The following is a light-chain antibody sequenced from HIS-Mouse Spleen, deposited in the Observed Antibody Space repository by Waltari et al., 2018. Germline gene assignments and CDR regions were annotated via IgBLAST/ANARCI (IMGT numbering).Light chain of an antibody. J-gene: IGLJ2*01. CDR2: QDS. Sequence: SYELTQPPSVSVSPGQTASITCPGDKLGDTYACLYQQKPGQSPVLVIYQDSKRPSGIPERFSGSNSGNTATLTISGTQAMDEADYYCQAWDSSTANVVFGGGTKLTVL. CDR3: QAWDSSTANVV. V-gene: IGLV3-1*01. CDR1: KLGDTY.